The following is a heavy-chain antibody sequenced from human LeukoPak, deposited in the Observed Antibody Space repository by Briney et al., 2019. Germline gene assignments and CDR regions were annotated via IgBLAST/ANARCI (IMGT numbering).Heavy chain of an antibody. CDR3: ARTAGGPDFWSGYKERAIDY. CDR1: GYTFTSYY. Sequence: ASVKVSCKASGYTFTSYYMHWVRQAPGQGLEWMGIINPSGGSTSYAQKFQGRVTMTRDTSTSTVYTELSSLRSEDTAVYYCARTAGGPDFWSGYKERAIDYWGQGTLVTVSS. V-gene: IGHV1-46*01. CDR2: INPSGGST. J-gene: IGHJ4*02. D-gene: IGHD3-3*01.